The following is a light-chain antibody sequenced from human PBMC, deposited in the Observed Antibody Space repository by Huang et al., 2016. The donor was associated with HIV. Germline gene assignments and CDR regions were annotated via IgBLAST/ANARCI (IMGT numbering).Light chain of an antibody. V-gene: IGKV3-11*01. J-gene: IGKJ4*01. CDR3: QQRVNGLT. Sequence: EIVLTQSPAPLSFFPGQRVSLSCRASQHINTHLAWYQQRPGQPPRLLIYDASSRVPGVAARFSGSGSGTDFTLTISSLESEDFATYYCQQRVNGLTFGGGTKV. CDR1: QHINTH. CDR2: DAS.